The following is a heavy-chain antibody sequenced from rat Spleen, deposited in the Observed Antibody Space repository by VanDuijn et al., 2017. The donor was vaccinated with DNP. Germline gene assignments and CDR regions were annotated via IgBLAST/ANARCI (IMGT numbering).Heavy chain of an antibody. J-gene: IGHJ2*01. Sequence: EVKLVESGGGLVQPGRSLKLSCAASGFTFSNYGMHWIRQAPTKGLEWVASISTGGGNTYYLDSVKGRFTISSDNAQSTLYLQMDSLRSEDTATYYCAGRPPPTRGPFDYWGQGVTVTVSS. CDR1: GFTFSNYG. V-gene: IGHV5-19*01. D-gene: IGHD1-4*01. CDR2: ISTGGGNT. CDR3: AGRPPPTRGPFDY.